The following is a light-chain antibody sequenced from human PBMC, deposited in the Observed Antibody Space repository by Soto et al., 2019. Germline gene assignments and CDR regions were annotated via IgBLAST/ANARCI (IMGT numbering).Light chain of an antibody. CDR2: AAS. J-gene: IGKJ1*01. V-gene: IGKV1-39*01. CDR3: QQSYTTPRT. CDR1: QTINNY. Sequence: DIQMTQSPSSLSAYVGDRVTITCRTSQTINNYLNLYQHKPWKAPRLLIYAASTLQSVVPSRFTGSGSGTDFTLTISSLQPEDFATYSCQQSYTTPRTFGQGTKVEIK.